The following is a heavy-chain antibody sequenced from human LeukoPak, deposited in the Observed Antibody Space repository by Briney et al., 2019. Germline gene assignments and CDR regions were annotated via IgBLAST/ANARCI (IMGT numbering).Heavy chain of an antibody. V-gene: IGHV3-74*01. J-gene: IGHJ4*02. CDR1: GFSFSGHW. CDR3: ARGPNSNWSGLDF. D-gene: IGHD6-6*01. Sequence: GGSLSLSCTASGFSFSGHWMHWARQLPGKGLVWVSRISPTGSTTSYADSVKGRFTVSRDNAKNTLYLQVNNLRAEDTAVYYCARGPNSNWSGLDFWGQGTLLTVSS. CDR2: ISPTGSTT.